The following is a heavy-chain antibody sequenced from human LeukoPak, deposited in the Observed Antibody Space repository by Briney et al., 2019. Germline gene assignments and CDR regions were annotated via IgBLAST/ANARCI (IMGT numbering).Heavy chain of an antibody. Sequence: GSLRLSCAASGFIFSSYAMSWVRQPPGKGLEWIGSIYYTGSTFYNPSLKSRVTISVDTSKNQFSLKLSSVTATDTAVYYCASGYSSAPWGQGTLVTVSS. V-gene: IGHV4-39*01. CDR3: ASGYSSAP. D-gene: IGHD5-18*01. CDR2: IYYTGST. CDR1: GFIFSSYA. J-gene: IGHJ5*02.